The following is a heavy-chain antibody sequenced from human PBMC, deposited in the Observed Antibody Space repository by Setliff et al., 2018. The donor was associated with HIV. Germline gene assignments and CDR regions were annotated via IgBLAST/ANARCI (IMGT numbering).Heavy chain of an antibody. CDR1: GGTFSSSA. Sequence: GASVKVSCKASGGTFSSSAISWIRQASGQGLEWMGGVIPVFGMTDYAQNFQGRLTIIADTSTSTAYMELLSLRSEDTAIYYCATQTVAVGAPGYFDSWGQGTLVTVSS. J-gene: IGHJ4*02. CDR3: ATQTVAVGAPGYFDS. D-gene: IGHD2-15*01. CDR2: VIPVFGMT. V-gene: IGHV1-69*10.